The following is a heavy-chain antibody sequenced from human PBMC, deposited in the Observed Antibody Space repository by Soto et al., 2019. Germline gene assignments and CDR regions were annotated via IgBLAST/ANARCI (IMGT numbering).Heavy chain of an antibody. J-gene: IGHJ2*01. Sequence: EVQLVESGGDLVQPGGSLRLSCAASGFSFSNDAMSWVRHAPGKGLEWVSAISGPGGSIYYADSVKGRFTISRDNSKNTLYLKGTTRRAEATAFYYWAKRGGRQQLWLRDTCHFDPWGRGTLVTVPS. V-gene: IGHV3-23*04. CDR3: AKRGGRQQLWLRDTCHFDP. D-gene: IGHD3-10*01. CDR1: GFSFSNDA. CDR2: ISGPGGSI.